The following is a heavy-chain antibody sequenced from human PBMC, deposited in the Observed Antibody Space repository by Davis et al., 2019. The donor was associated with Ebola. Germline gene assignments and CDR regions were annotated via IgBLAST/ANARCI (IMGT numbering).Heavy chain of an antibody. CDR1: GFTFSIYS. CDR3: ARVWNDYASGSYFDY. Sequence: GGSLRLSCAASGFTFSIYSMNWVRQAPGKGLEWVSYISRSSSATYYADSVRGRFSISRDNAKKSLYLQMNSLRDGDTAVYYCARVWNDYASGSYFDYWGQGILVTVSS. V-gene: IGHV3-48*02. CDR2: ISRSSSAT. D-gene: IGHD3-10*01. J-gene: IGHJ4*02.